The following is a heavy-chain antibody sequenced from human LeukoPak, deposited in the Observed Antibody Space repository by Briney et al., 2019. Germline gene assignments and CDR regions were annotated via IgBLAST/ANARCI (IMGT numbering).Heavy chain of an antibody. CDR2: MNPNSGNT. CDR1: GYTFTSYD. V-gene: IGHV1-8*01. J-gene: IGHJ4*02. Sequence: ASVKVSCKASGYTFTSYDINWVRQATGQGLEWMGWMNPNSGNTGYAQMFQGRVTMTRNTSISTAYMELSSLRSEDTAVYYCARDYCSSTSCYGNFDYWGQGSLVTVSS. D-gene: IGHD2-2*01. CDR3: ARDYCSSTSCYGNFDY.